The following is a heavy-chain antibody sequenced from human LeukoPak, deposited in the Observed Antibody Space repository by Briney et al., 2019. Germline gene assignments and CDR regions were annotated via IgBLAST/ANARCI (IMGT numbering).Heavy chain of an antibody. Sequence: GGSLRLSCAASGCTFSSYAMSWVRQAPGKGLEWVSGISGSGGNTYYADSVKGRFTISRDNSNNTLYLQMNSLRDEDTAVYYCAKERSTVTTWFYFDYWGQGTLVTVSS. D-gene: IGHD4-17*01. CDR1: GCTFSSYA. V-gene: IGHV3-23*01. J-gene: IGHJ4*02. CDR2: ISGSGGNT. CDR3: AKERSTVTTWFYFDY.